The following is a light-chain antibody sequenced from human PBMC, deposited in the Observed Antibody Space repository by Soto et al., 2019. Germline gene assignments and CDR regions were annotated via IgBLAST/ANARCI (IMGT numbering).Light chain of an antibody. CDR3: QQYDDLPYT. Sequence: DVQVTQSPSSLSASVGDRVTITCQASQDISNYLNWYQQKVWKAPKLLIYDASNLETGVPSRFGGSGSGTDFTLTISSLKPEDTATYYCQQYDDLPYTFGQGTKLQIK. J-gene: IGKJ2*01. CDR2: DAS. CDR1: QDISNY. V-gene: IGKV1-33*01.